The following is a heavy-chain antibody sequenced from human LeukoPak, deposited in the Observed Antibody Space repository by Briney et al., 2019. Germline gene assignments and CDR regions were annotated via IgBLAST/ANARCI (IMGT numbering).Heavy chain of an antibody. Sequence: SVKVSCKASGGTFSSYAISWVRQAPGQGLEWMGGIIPIFGTANYAQKFQGRVTITADESTSTAYMELSSLRAEDTAVYYCAKVSGGGLYYDGMDVWGQGTTVTVSS. CDR2: IIPIFGTA. CDR3: AKVSGGGLYYDGMDV. CDR1: GGTFSSYA. J-gene: IGHJ6*02. D-gene: IGHD1-14*01. V-gene: IGHV1-69*13.